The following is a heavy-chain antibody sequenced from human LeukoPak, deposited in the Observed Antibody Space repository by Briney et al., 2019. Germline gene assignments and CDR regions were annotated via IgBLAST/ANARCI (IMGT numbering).Heavy chain of an antibody. CDR3: ARVGVVGYFQYKGV. Sequence: ASVKISCKASGYALTRYDMHWVRQAPGQGLEWMGIINPSGGTTTYAQKFKGRITMTRDTFTGTVYMEVNSLRSEDTAVYYCARVGVVGYFQYKGVRGKGTTVTVSS. V-gene: IGHV1-46*01. D-gene: IGHD3-10*01. CDR1: GYALTRYD. J-gene: IGHJ6*03. CDR2: INPSGGTT.